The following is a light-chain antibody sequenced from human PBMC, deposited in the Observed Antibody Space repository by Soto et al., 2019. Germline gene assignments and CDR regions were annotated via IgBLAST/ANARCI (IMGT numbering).Light chain of an antibody. CDR2: DVS. CDR1: SSDVGGYNY. CDR3: SSYTSNSTLRYV. Sequence: QSVLTQPASVSGSPGQSITISCTGTSSDVGGYNYVSWYQQHPGKAPKLMIYDVSNRPSGVSNRFSGSKSGNTASLTISGLQAEDEADYYCSSYTSNSTLRYVFGTGTKVTVL. V-gene: IGLV2-14*01. J-gene: IGLJ1*01.